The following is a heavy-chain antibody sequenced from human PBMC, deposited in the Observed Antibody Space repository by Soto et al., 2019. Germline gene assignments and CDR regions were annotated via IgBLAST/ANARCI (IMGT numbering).Heavy chain of an antibody. CDR2: IIPIFGTA. J-gene: IGHJ6*02. D-gene: IGHD6-19*01. V-gene: IGHV1-69*12. CDR3: ASAVAKYYYYGMDV. Sequence: QVKLVQSGAEVKKPGSSVKVSCKASGGTFSSYAISWVRHAPGQVLEWMGGIIPIFGTANYAQKFQGRVTITAAESTSTDYLELSSLRSEDTAVYYCASAVAKYYYYGMDVWGQVTTVTVSS. CDR1: GGTFSSYA.